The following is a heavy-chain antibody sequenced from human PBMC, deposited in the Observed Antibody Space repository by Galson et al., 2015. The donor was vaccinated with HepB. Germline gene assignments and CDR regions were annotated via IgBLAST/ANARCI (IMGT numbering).Heavy chain of an antibody. Sequence: SLRLSCAASGFTFSHYSMNWVRQAPGKGLEWVSSITSNSNYIFYADSVRGRFTISRDNAKDSLYLQMKSLRADDTAVYFCARGDSGLLDSWGQGALVTVSS. V-gene: IGHV3-21*01. D-gene: IGHD6-19*01. CDR1: GFTFSHYS. CDR3: ARGDSGLLDS. J-gene: IGHJ4*02. CDR2: ITSNSNYI.